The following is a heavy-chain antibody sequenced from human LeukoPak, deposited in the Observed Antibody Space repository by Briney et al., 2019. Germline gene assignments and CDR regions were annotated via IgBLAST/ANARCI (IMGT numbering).Heavy chain of an antibody. D-gene: IGHD2-15*01. CDR1: GYTFTGYY. CDR2: IKPNSGGT. Sequence: ASVKVSCKASGYTFTGYYMHWVRQAPGQGLEWMGWIKPNSGGTNYAQKFQGRVTMTRDTSISTAYMELSRLRSDDTAVYYCARVRVYCSGGSCYPNWFDPWGQGTLVTVSS. CDR3: ARVRVYCSGGSCYPNWFDP. V-gene: IGHV1-2*02. J-gene: IGHJ5*02.